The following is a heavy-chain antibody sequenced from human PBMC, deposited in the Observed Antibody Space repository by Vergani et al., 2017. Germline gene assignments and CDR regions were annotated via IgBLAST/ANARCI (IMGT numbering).Heavy chain of an antibody. D-gene: IGHD2-21*02. V-gene: IGHV3-23*01. Sequence: EVQLLESGGGLVQPGGSLRLSCAASGFTFSSYAMSWVRQAPGKGLEWVSAISGSGGSTYYADSVKGRFTISRDNSKNTLYLQMDSLRSEDTALYYCAKYLRDSTDGLPDSWGPGTLVIFSS. CDR3: AKYLRDSTDGLPDS. CDR2: ISGSGGST. CDR1: GFTFSSYA. J-gene: IGHJ4*02.